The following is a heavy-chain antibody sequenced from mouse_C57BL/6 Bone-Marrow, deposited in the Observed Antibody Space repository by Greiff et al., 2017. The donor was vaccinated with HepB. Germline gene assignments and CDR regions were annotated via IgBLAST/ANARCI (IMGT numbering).Heavy chain of an antibody. V-gene: IGHV1-54*01. D-gene: IGHD2-4*01. CDR3: ARNYDYAGGFEY. CDR1: GYAFTNYL. Sequence: VQLQQSGAELVRPGTSVKVSCKASGYAFTNYLIEWVKQRPGQGLEWIGVINPGSGGTNYNEKFKGKATLTADKSSSTAYMQLSSLTSEDSAVYVCARNYDYAGGFEYWGQVATLTVSS. J-gene: IGHJ2*01. CDR2: INPGSGGT.